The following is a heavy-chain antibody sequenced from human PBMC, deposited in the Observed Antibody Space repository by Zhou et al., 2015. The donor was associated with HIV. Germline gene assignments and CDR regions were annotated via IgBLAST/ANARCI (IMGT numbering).Heavy chain of an antibody. CDR2: IIPIFGTA. CDR3: ARDDSSGYYQPY. CDR1: GYTFTSYG. Sequence: QVQLVQSGTEVKKPGASVKVSCKASGYTFTSYGISWVRQAPGQGLEWMGGIIPIFGTANYAQKFQGRVTITADESTSTAYMELSSLRSEDTAVYYCARDDSSGYYQPYWGQGTLVTVSS. D-gene: IGHD3-22*01. V-gene: IGHV1-69*13. J-gene: IGHJ4*02.